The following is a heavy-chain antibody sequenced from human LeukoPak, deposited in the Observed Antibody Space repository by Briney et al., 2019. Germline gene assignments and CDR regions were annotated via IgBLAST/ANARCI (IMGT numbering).Heavy chain of an antibody. J-gene: IGHJ6*02. CDR2: IYHSGST. V-gene: IGHV4-4*02. Sequence: SETLSLTCAVSGGSISSSNWWSWVRQPPGKGLEWIGEIYHSGSTNYNPSLKSRVTISVDKSKNQFSLKLSSVTAADTAVYYCVRDQIEMATIMDYYYGMDVWGQGTTVTVSS. CDR1: GGSISSSNW. D-gene: IGHD5-24*01. CDR3: VRDQIEMATIMDYYYGMDV.